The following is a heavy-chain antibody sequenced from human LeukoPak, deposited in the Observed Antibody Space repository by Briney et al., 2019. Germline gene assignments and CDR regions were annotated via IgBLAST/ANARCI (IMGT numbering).Heavy chain of an antibody. Sequence: ASVKVSCKASGYTFTSNYIHWVRQAPGQGLEWMGMIYPRDGSTSYAQKFQGRVTVTRDTSTSTVHMGLSGLRSEDTAVYYCARDQEGFDYWGQGTLVTVSS. CDR1: GYTFTSNY. J-gene: IGHJ4*02. V-gene: IGHV1-46*01. CDR3: ARDQEGFDY. CDR2: IYPRDGST.